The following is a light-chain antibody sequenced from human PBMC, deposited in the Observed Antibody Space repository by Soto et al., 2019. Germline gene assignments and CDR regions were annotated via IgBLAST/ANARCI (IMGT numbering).Light chain of an antibody. J-gene: IGKJ1*01. V-gene: IGKV1-5*01. CDR1: QSISTW. Sequence: DIQMTQSPSTLSASVGDRVTITCRASQSISTWLAWYQQKPGKAPKFLIYDASSLENGVPSRFSGSGSGTEFTLTISSLQPDDFTTYYCQQYNSYSGGTFGQGTKVDIK. CDR2: DAS. CDR3: QQYNSYSGGT.